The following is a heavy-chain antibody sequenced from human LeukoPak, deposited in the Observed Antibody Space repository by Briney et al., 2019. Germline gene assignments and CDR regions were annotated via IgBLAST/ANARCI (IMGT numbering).Heavy chain of an antibody. CDR1: GGSISSYY. V-gene: IGHV4-59*12. J-gene: IGHJ4*02. CDR3: ARIPTVTFFDY. CDR2: IYYSGST. D-gene: IGHD4-17*01. Sequence: SETLXLTCTVSGGSISSYYWSWIRQPPGKGLEWIGYIYYSGSTNYNPSLKSRVTISVDTSKNQFSLKLSSVTAADTAVYYCARIPTVTFFDYWGQGTLVTVSS.